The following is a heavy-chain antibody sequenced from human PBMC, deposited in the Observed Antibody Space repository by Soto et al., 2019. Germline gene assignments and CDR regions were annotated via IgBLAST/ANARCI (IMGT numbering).Heavy chain of an antibody. CDR1: GYTFTRCT. D-gene: IGHD2-15*01. CDR3: ARGIATGQLDP. Sequence: ASVKVSCKASGYTFTRCTMNWVRQAPGQRLEWMGWINPDNGNTKSSQKFQDRVIITRDTSASTAYMDLSSLRSEDTAVYYCARGIATGQLDPWGQGTLVTVSS. V-gene: IGHV1-3*01. J-gene: IGHJ5*02. CDR2: INPDNGNT.